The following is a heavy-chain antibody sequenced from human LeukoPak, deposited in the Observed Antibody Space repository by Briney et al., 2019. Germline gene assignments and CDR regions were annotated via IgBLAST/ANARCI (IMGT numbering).Heavy chain of an antibody. CDR2: IKKDGSEK. Sequence: GGSLRLSCAGSGFTFSSYWMSWVRQAPGKGLEWVANIKKDGSEKYYVDSVKGRFTISRDNAKTSLYLQMNSLRAEDTAVYYCAELGITMIGGVWGKGTTVTISS. D-gene: IGHD3-10*01. V-gene: IGHV3-7*01. CDR1: GFTFSSYW. CDR3: AELGITMIGGV. J-gene: IGHJ6*04.